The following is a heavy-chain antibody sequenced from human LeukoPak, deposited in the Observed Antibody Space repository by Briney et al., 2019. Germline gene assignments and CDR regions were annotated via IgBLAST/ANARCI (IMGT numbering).Heavy chain of an antibody. CDR1: GFDFNNYA. Sequence: GGSLRLSCAASGFDFNNYAMSWVRQGPGKRLEWVSAMSGTGYHTYYADSDKTYYADSVKGRFTVSSDNSKKTVYLQMDSLRAEDTAVYYCAMDYYDSNGYSRGWDYWGQGTLVTVSS. D-gene: IGHD3-22*01. CDR2: MSGTGYHTYYADSDKT. CDR3: AMDYYDSNGYSRGWDY. J-gene: IGHJ4*02. V-gene: IGHV3-23*01.